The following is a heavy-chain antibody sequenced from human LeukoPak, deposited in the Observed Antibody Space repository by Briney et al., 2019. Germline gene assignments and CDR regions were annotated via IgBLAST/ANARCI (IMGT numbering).Heavy chain of an antibody. J-gene: IGHJ5*02. D-gene: IGHD6-13*01. Sequence: SGPTLVNLTQTLTLTCTFSGFSLSTSGVGVGWIRQPPGKALEWLALIYWNDDKRYSPSLKSRLTITKDTSKNQVVLTMTNMDPVDTATYYCAHRRGRAAAPHNWFDPWGQGTLVTVSS. CDR1: GFSLSTSGVG. V-gene: IGHV2-5*01. CDR2: IYWNDDK. CDR3: AHRRGRAAAPHNWFDP.